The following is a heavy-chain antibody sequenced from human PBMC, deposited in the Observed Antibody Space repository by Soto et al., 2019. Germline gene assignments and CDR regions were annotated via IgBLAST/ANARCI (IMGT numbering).Heavy chain of an antibody. Sequence: QVQLVQSGAEVKKPGASVKVSCKASGYTFTSYGISWVRQAPGQGLEWMGWISAYNGNTNYAQKLQGRVTMTTDTATRTAHMEQRSLRSDDTAVYYCARAGYGRSTSGYGGGRRLYGMDVWGQGTTVTVSS. J-gene: IGHJ6*02. V-gene: IGHV1-18*01. CDR1: GYTFTSYG. D-gene: IGHD2-2*01. CDR3: ARAGYGRSTSGYGGGRRLYGMDV. CDR2: ISAYNGNT.